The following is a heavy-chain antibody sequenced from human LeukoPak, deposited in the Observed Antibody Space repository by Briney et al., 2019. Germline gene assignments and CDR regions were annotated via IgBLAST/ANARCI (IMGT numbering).Heavy chain of an antibody. CDR3: ARDWFDL. J-gene: IGHJ5*02. CDR1: GFTFSNYW. V-gene: IGHV3-7*01. CDR2: INQDGSDI. Sequence: GGSLRLSCAASGFTFSNYWMNWVRQFPGKGLEWVANINQDGSDINYVDSVKGRFTISRDNGKDSLYLQMNSLRVEDTAGYYCARDWFDLWGQGTLVTVSS.